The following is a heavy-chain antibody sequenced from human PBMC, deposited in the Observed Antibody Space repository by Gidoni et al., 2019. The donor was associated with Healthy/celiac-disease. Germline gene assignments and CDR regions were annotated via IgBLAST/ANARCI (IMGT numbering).Heavy chain of an antibody. CDR2: INHSGST. CDR1: GGSFSGYY. V-gene: IGHV4-34*01. CDR3: ARGVRRQLVHYYYYGMDV. J-gene: IGHJ6*02. D-gene: IGHD6-6*01. Sequence: QVQLQQWGAGLLKPSETLSLTCAVYGGSFSGYYCSWIRQPPGKGLEWIGEINHSGSTNYNPSLKSRVTISVDTSKNQFSLKLSSVTAADTAVYYCARGVRRQLVHYYYYGMDVWGQGTTVTVSS.